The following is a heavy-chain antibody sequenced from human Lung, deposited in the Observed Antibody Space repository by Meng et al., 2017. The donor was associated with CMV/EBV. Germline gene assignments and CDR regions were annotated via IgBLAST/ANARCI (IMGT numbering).Heavy chain of an antibody. J-gene: IGHJ4*02. Sequence: GGSLRLSCAASGFTFSSYWMHWVRQAPGKGLVWVSRINSDGSSTSYADSVKGRFTISRDNAKNTLYLQMNSLRAEDTAVYYCARAADLYDYYDSSGYSGYWGQGTLVTVSS. CDR2: INSDGSST. D-gene: IGHD3-22*01. CDR1: GFTFSSYW. V-gene: IGHV3-74*01. CDR3: ARAADLYDYYDSSGYSGY.